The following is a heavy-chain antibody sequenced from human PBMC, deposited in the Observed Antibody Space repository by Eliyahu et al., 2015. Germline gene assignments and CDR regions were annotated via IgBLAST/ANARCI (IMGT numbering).Heavy chain of an antibody. J-gene: IGHJ2*01. CDR2: XSGSGGST. V-gene: IGHV3-23*01. CDR1: GXTFXXXX. CDR3: AKVDTPSSGYYHHWYFDL. D-gene: IGHD3-22*01. Sequence: EVQLLESGGGLVQPGGSLRLSCXAXGXTFXXXXMSWVRQAPGKGLEWVSAXSGSGGSTYYADSVKGRFTISRDNSKNTLYLQMNSLRAEDTAVYYCAKVDTPSSGYYHHWYFDLWGRGTLVTVSS.